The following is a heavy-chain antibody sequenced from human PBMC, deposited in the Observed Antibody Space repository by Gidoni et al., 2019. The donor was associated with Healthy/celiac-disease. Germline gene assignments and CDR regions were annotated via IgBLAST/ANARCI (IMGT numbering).Heavy chain of an antibody. D-gene: IGHD2-2*01. CDR2: IIPIFGTA. Sequence: QVQLVQSGAEVKKPGSSVKVSCKASGGTFSSYAISWVRQAPGQGLEWMGGIIPIFGTANYAKKFQGRVTITADKSTSTAYMELSSLRSEDTAVYYCARVGCSSTSCYQNFDYWGQGTLVTVSS. CDR3: ARVGCSSTSCYQNFDY. CDR1: GGTFSSYA. J-gene: IGHJ4*02. V-gene: IGHV1-69*06.